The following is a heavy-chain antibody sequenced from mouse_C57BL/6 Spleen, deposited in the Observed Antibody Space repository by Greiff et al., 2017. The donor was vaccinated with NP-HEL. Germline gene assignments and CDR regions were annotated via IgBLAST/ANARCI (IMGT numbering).Heavy chain of an antibody. J-gene: IGHJ4*01. V-gene: IGHV5-4*03. Sequence: EVKLVESGGGLVKPGGSLKLSCAASGFTFSSYAMSWVRQTPEKRLEWVATISDGGSYTYYPDNVKGRFTISRDNAKNNLYLQMSHLKSEDTAMYYCAKDYSNGYAMDYWGQGTSVTVSS. CDR2: ISDGGSYT. CDR1: GFTFSSYA. D-gene: IGHD2-5*01. CDR3: AKDYSNGYAMDY.